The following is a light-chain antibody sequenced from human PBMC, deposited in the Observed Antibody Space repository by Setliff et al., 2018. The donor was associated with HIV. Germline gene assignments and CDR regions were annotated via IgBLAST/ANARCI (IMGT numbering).Light chain of an antibody. CDR1: SSNFGAGYD. Sequence: QSVLTQPPSVSGTPGKRVTISGTGSSSNFGAGYDVHWYQQLPGTAPKLLISGNNNRPSGVPDRFSGSKSGTSASLAISGLQAEDEADYYCQSYDSSLSAYVFGTGT. J-gene: IGLJ1*01. CDR2: GNN. V-gene: IGLV1-40*01. CDR3: QSYDSSLSAYV.